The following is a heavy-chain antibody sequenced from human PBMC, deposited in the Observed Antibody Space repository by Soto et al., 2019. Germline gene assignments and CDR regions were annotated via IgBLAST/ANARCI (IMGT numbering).Heavy chain of an antibody. D-gene: IGHD3-22*01. CDR1: GGSLSNYG. CDR2: IIPVFGTP. V-gene: IGHV1-69*12. J-gene: IGHJ6*02. CDR3: ARGDATKIVVTTYYAMHV. Sequence: QVQLVQSGAEVKKPGSSVKVSCKASGGSLSNYGISWVRQAPGQGLEWMGAIIPVFGTPNYAQKFQDRVTIPADESTTTVYMEVRSLTSEDTAVYYCARGDATKIVVTTYYAMHVWGQGTTVTVSS.